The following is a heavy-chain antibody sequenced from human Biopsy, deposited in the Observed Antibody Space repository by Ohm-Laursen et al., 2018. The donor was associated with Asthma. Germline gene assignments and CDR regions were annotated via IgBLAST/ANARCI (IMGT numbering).Heavy chain of an antibody. CDR3: ARAYGGSFFSGAFDI. D-gene: IGHD4-23*01. Sequence: SLRLSCAASGFTFRNFGMSWVRQPPGKGLEWVSVIYSGGGTYYADSVQGRVTISRDNSKNTLSLQMNSLRAEDTAVYYCARAYGGSFFSGAFDIWGQGTMVTVSS. V-gene: IGHV3-53*01. J-gene: IGHJ3*02. CDR1: GFTFRNFG. CDR2: IYSGGGT.